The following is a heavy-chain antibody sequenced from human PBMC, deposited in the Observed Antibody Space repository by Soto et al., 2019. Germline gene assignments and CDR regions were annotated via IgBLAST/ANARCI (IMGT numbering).Heavy chain of an antibody. J-gene: IGHJ3*02. CDR3: TRDANYRDDSAYYDGFDI. Sequence: DVQLTESGGGLVQPGGSLRLSCGASGFSFGSDWMAWVRQAPGKGLEWVANIRKDGRQEHYADSVRGRFSVSRDNAKDSLYLQMNSLRLEDTAVYYCTRDANYRDDSAYYDGFDIWGQGTMVTVSS. V-gene: IGHV3-7*05. CDR1: GFSFGSDW. D-gene: IGHD3-16*01. CDR2: IRKDGRQE.